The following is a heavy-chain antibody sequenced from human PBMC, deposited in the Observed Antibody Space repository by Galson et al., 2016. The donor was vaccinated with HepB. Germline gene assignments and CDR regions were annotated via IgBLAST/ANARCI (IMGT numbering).Heavy chain of an antibody. Sequence: SVKVSCKVSGYTLTELSMHWVRQAPGKGLEWMGGFDPEDGETIYAQKFQGRVTMTEDTSADTAYMELSSLRSEDTAVYYCATAQDYALDAFDIWGQGTMVTVPS. J-gene: IGHJ3*02. V-gene: IGHV1-24*01. CDR2: FDPEDGET. CDR1: GYTLTELS. D-gene: IGHD4-17*01. CDR3: ATAQDYALDAFDI.